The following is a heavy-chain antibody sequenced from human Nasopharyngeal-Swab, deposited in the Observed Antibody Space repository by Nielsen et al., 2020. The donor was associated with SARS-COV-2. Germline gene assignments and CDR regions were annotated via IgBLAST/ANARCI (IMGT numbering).Heavy chain of an antibody. CDR3: ARRRGYSGYAYIDY. J-gene: IGHJ4*02. D-gene: IGHD5-12*01. V-gene: IGHV4-34*01. Sequence: WIRPSPGQGLEWIGEINHSGSTNYNPSLKSRVTISVDTSKNQFSLKLSSVTAADTAVYYCARRRGYSGYAYIDYWGQGTLVTVSS. CDR2: INHSGST.